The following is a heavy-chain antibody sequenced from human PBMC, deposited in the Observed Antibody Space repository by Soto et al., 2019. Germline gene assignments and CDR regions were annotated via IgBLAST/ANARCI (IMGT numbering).Heavy chain of an antibody. Sequence: PSETLSLTCAVYGGTFSGHYWSWIRLPPGKGLEWIGEINDSGSTNHNPSLKSRVTISVDTSKNQFSLKLSSVTAADTAVYYCARGLKYNWNLVPWFDPWGQGTLVTVSS. CDR1: GGTFSGHY. V-gene: IGHV4-34*01. CDR2: INDSGST. J-gene: IGHJ5*02. D-gene: IGHD1-7*01. CDR3: ARGLKYNWNLVPWFDP.